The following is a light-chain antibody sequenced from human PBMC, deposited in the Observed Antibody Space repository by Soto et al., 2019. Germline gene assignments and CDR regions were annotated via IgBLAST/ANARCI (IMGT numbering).Light chain of an antibody. V-gene: IGKV3-15*01. CDR2: AAS. CDR1: QSVGRN. Sequence: EIVVTQSPGILYESPGDRATLSCRASQSVGRNLAWYQQKPGQAPTLLIYAASTRATGLPARFSGSGSGTDFTLTISSLQSEDFAVYYCQEYSKWPLFTFGPGTRVDIK. J-gene: IGKJ3*01. CDR3: QEYSKWPLFT.